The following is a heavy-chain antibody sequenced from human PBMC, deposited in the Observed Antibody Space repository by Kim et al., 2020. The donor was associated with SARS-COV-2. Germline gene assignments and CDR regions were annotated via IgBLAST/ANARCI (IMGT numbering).Heavy chain of an antibody. CDR3: ARECSSRGSGWYRLGYYFDY. CDR2: ISSSSSYI. CDR1: GFTFSSYS. Sequence: GGSLRLSCAASGFTFSSYSMNWVRQAPGKGLEWVSSISSSSSYIYYADSVKGRFTISRDNAKNSLYLQMNSLRAEDTAVYYCARECSSRGSGWYRLGYYFDYWGQGTLVTVSS. D-gene: IGHD6-19*01. J-gene: IGHJ4*02. V-gene: IGHV3-21*01.